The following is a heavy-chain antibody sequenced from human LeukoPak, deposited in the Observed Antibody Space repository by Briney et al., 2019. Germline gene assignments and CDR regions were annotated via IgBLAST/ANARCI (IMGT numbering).Heavy chain of an antibody. CDR1: GGSFSGYY. V-gene: IGHV4-34*01. J-gene: IGHJ6*02. D-gene: IGHD1/OR15-1a*01. CDR2: INHSGST. Sequence: SETLSLTCAVYGGSFSGYYWSWIRQPPGKGLEWIGEINHSGSTNYNPPLKSRVTISVDTSKNQFSLKLSSVTAADTAVYYCANRKQYYYYYYGMDVWGQGTTVTVSS. CDR3: ANRKQYYYYYYGMDV.